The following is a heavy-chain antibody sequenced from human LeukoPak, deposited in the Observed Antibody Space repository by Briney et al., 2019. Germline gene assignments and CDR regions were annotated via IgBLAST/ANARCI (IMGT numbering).Heavy chain of an antibody. CDR3: ERQEYCSGGSCYTWFDP. Sequence: GESLKISCKGSGYSINNYWIGWVRQMPGKGLEWMGIIYPADSGIRYSPSFQGQVTISADKSISTDYLQWSSLKASDTAMYYCERQEYCSGGSCYTWFDPWGQGTLVTVSS. V-gene: IGHV5-51*01. D-gene: IGHD2-15*01. CDR1: GYSINNYW. CDR2: IYPADSGI. J-gene: IGHJ5*02.